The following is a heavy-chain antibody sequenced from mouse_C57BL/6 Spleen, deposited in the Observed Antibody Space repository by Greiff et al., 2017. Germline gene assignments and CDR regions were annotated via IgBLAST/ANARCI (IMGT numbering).Heavy chain of an antibody. Sequence: VQLQQSGPELVKPGASVKISCKASGYSFTDYNMNWVKQSNGKSLEWIGVINPNYGTTSYNQKFKGKATLTVDQSSSTAYMQLNSPTSEDSAVYYCARSGGLKRYYAMDYWGQGTSVTASS. CDR3: ARSGGLKRYYAMDY. V-gene: IGHV1-39*01. D-gene: IGHD3-1*01. J-gene: IGHJ4*01. CDR1: GYSFTDYN. CDR2: INPNYGTT.